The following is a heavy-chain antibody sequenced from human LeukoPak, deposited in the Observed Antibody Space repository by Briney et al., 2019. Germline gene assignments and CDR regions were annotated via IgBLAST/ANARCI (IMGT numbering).Heavy chain of an antibody. D-gene: IGHD3-10*01. CDR1: GGTFSSYA. CDR2: IIPIFGTA. CDR3: AGPYYYGSGVMDV. J-gene: IGHJ6*04. Sequence: SVKVSCKASGGTFSSYAISWVRQAPGQGLEWMGGIIPIFGTANYAQKFQGRVTITADKSTSTAYMELSSLRSEDTAVYYCAGPYYYGSGVMDVWGKGTTVTVSS. V-gene: IGHV1-69*06.